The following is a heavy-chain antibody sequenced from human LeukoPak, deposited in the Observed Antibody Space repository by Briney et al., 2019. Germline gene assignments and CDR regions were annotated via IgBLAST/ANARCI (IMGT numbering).Heavy chain of an antibody. V-gene: IGHV3-23*01. D-gene: IGHD3-16*01. CDR3: AKWPEGAMDYFDY. J-gene: IGHJ4*02. CDR2: ISGDGTRT. Sequence: GGSLRLSCAASGFSFSSYAMTWARQAPVKGLEWVSAISGDGTRTYYADSVKGWFTISRDNSKNTLYLEMSSLRVEDTAIYYCAKWPEGAMDYFDYWGQGTLVTVSS. CDR1: GFSFSSYA.